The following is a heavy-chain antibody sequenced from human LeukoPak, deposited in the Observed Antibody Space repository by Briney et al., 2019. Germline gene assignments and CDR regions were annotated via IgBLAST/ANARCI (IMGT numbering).Heavy chain of an antibody. CDR2: IKQDGSEK. Sequence: PGGSLGLSCAASGFTFSSYWMSWVRQAPGKGLEWVANIKQDGSEKYYVDSVKGRFTISRDNAKNSLYLQMNSLRAEDTAVYYCARGVMITFGGVIVYYFDYWGQGTLVTVSS. D-gene: IGHD3-16*02. CDR1: GFTFSSYW. CDR3: ARGVMITFGGVIVYYFDY. V-gene: IGHV3-7*01. J-gene: IGHJ4*02.